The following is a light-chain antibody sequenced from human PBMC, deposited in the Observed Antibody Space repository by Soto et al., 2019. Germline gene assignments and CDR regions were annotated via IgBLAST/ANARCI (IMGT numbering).Light chain of an antibody. CDR1: QSVSSSY. V-gene: IGKV3-20*01. CDR3: QQYGSSPPIT. J-gene: IGKJ5*01. Sequence: EIVLTQSPGTLSLSPGERATLSCRASQSVSSSYLAWYQQKPGQAPRLLIYGASSSATGIPDRFSGSGSGTGFTLPISRREPEDFAVYYCQQYGSSPPITFGQGTRLEIK. CDR2: GAS.